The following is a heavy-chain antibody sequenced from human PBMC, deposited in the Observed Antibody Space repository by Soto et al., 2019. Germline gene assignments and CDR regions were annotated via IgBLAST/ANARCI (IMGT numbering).Heavy chain of an antibody. D-gene: IGHD2-21*01. V-gene: IGHV2-5*02. CDR1: GFSLSTRGVG. J-gene: IGHJ4*02. CDR3: AHSGDCYNLAYY. Sequence: QITLKKSGPTLVKPTQTLTLTCTFSGFSLSTRGVGVGWIRQPPGKALELLALIYWDDDKRYSPSLKSRITITKDTSKNQVVLTMTNMDPVDTATYYCAHSGDCYNLAYYWCQGTLVTVSS. CDR2: IYWDDDK.